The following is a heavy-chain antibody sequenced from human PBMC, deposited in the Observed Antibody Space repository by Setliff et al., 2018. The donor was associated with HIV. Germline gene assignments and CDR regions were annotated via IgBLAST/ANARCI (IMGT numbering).Heavy chain of an antibody. CDR1: GGTFSSFA. Sequence: SVKVSCKASGGTFSSFAISWVRQAPGQGLEWMGGIIPIFGTANYAQKFQGRVTITTDESTTTAYMELRSLRSEDTAVYYCARGTYYGSGSYLPTEYYYYYMDVWGKGTTVTAP. CDR3: ARGTYYGSGSYLPTEYYYYYMDV. D-gene: IGHD3-10*01. J-gene: IGHJ6*03. CDR2: IIPIFGTA. V-gene: IGHV1-69*05.